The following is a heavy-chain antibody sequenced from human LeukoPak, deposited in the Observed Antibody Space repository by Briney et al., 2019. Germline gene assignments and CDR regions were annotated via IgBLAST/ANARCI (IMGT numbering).Heavy chain of an antibody. J-gene: IGHJ4*02. CDR1: GYSISSGYY. CDR3: ARLITAFQAFDS. V-gene: IGHV4-38-2*02. D-gene: IGHD3-16*01. CDR2: IYYSGST. Sequence: SETLSLTCIVSGYSISSGYYWGWIRQPPGKGLEWIGSIYYSGSTYYNPSLNSRVTISVDTSKNQFSLNLSSVTAADTAVYYCARLITAFQAFDSWGQGTLVTVSS.